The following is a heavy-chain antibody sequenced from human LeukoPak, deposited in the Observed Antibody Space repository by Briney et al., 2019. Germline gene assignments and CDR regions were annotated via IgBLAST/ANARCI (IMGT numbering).Heavy chain of an antibody. CDR2: LWYDGSDK. D-gene: IGHD3-3*01. CDR1: GFNLTNYG. V-gene: IGHV3-33*01. Sequence: GGSLRLSCAASGFNLTNYGMHWVRQAPGKGLEWVAVLWYDGSDKYYADSVKGRFTISRDNAKNTLYLHMNSLRVEDTSVYYCARGGTFGVDISDYWGQGTLVTVSS. J-gene: IGHJ4*02. CDR3: ARGGTFGVDISDY.